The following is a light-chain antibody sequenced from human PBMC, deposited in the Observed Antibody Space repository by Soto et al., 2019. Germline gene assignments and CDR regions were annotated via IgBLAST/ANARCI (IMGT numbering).Light chain of an antibody. Sequence: QSVLTQPASVSGSPGQSITISCTGTSSDVGNYNLVSWYQQHPGKAPKVIIYEGGKRPSGVSNRFSGSKSGNTASLTISGLQADDEADYYCCSYASSSSYVFGTGTKVTVL. CDR1: SSDVGNYNL. V-gene: IGLV2-23*01. CDR3: CSYASSSSYV. CDR2: EGG. J-gene: IGLJ1*01.